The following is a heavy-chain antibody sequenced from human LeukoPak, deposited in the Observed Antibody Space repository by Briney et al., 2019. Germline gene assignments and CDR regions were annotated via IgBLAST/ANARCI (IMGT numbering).Heavy chain of an antibody. J-gene: IGHJ5*02. CDR1: GGPFSGYY. Sequence: PSETLSLTCAVYGGPFSGYYWSWIRQPPGKGLEWIGEINHSGSTNYNPSLKSRVTISVDTSKNQFSLKLSSVTAADTAVYYCARGQKRITIFGVGRNWFDPWGQGTLVTVSS. CDR3: ARGQKRITIFGVGRNWFDP. D-gene: IGHD3-3*01. V-gene: IGHV4-34*01. CDR2: INHSGST.